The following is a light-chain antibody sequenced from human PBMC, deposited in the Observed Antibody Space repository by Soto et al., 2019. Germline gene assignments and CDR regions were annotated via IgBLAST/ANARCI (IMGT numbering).Light chain of an antibody. V-gene: IGKV1-5*01. Sequence: SQMTQSPSSLPASLVDRVSINFQAGQGINHHLNWYQQRPGKAPKLXXXDVSRLQSGVPSRFSGSGSGTEFTLTISSLQPDDFATYYCQHYKMYSTWTFGQGTKVDIK. CDR2: DVS. CDR1: QGINHH. CDR3: QHYKMYSTWT. J-gene: IGKJ1*01.